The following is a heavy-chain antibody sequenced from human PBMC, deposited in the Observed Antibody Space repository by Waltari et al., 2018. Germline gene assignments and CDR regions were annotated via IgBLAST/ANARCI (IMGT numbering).Heavy chain of an antibody. V-gene: IGHV3-30*02. Sequence: QVQLVEPGGGVVQPGGSRRLSCAPLGMPLRTLGLHGVRQTPAGGLEWVAFIRLCGTTAYYADAVTGRFTISRDNYESRCYLQMNSLRPEDTGVYYCVKDGDYSLPAYDAFDIWGPGTMVSVSS. J-gene: IGHJ3*02. CDR1: GMPLRTLG. CDR2: IRLCGTTA. D-gene: IGHD4-17*01. CDR3: VKDGDYSLPAYDAFDI.